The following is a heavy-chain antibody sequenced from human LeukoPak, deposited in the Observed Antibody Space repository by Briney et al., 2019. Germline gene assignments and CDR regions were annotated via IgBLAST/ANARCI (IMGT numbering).Heavy chain of an antibody. CDR2: IYTSGST. Sequence: SQTLSLTYTVSGGSISSGSYYWSWIRQPAGKGLEWIGRIYTSGSTNYNPSLKSRVTISVDTSKNQFSLKLSSVTAADTAVYYCARSRTNYYGSGPLSYWGQGTLVTVSS. D-gene: IGHD3-10*01. J-gene: IGHJ4*02. V-gene: IGHV4-61*02. CDR3: ARSRTNYYGSGPLSY. CDR1: GGSISSGSYY.